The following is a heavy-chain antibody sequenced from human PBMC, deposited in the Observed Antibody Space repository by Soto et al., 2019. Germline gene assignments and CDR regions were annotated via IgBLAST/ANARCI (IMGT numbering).Heavy chain of an antibody. CDR2: IYYSGNT. CDR1: GGSISSGDYY. J-gene: IGHJ3*02. CDR3: ARLSRRMINALDI. D-gene: IGHD3-16*01. V-gene: IGHV4-30-4*01. Sequence: QVQLQESGPGLVKPSQTLSLTCTVSGGSISSGDYYWSWIRQPPGKGLEWVGYIYYSGNTYYNPSLKSRVTISVDTSKDQFSLKLSSVTAADTAVYCCARLSRRMINALDIWGQGTMVTVSS.